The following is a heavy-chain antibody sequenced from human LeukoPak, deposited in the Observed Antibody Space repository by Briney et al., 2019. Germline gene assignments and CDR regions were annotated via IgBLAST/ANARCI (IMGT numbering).Heavy chain of an antibody. CDR3: AKDRRSGWTPVCFDP. D-gene: IGHD6-19*01. J-gene: IGHJ5*02. Sequence: GRSMTLSCAASEFTFSRYAIHRDRQAQGKGLEWGSDISYDGRKNYYADSVKGRFTISRDNSKNTLYLQMNSLRAEDTAVYYGAKDRRSGWTPVCFDPWGQGTLVTVSS. CDR2: ISYDGRKN. V-gene: IGHV3-30*04. CDR1: EFTFSRYA.